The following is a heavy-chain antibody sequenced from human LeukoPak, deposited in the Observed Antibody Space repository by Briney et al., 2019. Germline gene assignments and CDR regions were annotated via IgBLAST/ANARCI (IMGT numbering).Heavy chain of an antibody. V-gene: IGHV3-23*01. D-gene: IGHD2-2*01. CDR3: AKEGNIVVVPAAMNY. CDR2: ISGSGGST. J-gene: IGHJ4*02. CDR1: GFIFSSYG. Sequence: GGSLRLSCAASGFIFSSYGMSWVRQAPGKGLEWVSAISGSGGSTYYADSVKGRFTISRDNSKNTLYLQMNSLRAEDTAVYYCAKEGNIVVVPAAMNYWGQGTLVIVSS.